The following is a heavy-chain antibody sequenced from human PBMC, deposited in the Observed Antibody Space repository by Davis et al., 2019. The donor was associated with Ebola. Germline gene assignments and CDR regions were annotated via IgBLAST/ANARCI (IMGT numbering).Heavy chain of an antibody. CDR2: IYYSGST. D-gene: IGHD3-16*01. CDR1: GDSISSYY. CDR3: ARYYDYNDYYYYYGMDV. J-gene: IGHJ6*02. Sequence: MPSETLSLTCTVSGDSISSYYWSWTRQPPGKGLEWIGYIYYSGSTNYNPSLKSRVTISVDTSKNQFSLKLSSVTAADTAVYYCARYYDYNDYYYYYGMDVWGQGTTVTVSS. V-gene: IGHV4-59*12.